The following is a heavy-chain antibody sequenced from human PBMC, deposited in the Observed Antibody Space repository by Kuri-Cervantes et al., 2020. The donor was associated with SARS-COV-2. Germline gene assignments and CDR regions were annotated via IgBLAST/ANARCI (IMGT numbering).Heavy chain of an antibody. V-gene: IGHV4-59*11. Sequence: SETLSLTCTVSCGSISSHYWSWIRQPPGKGLEWIGYIYYSGSTNYNPSLKSRVTISVDTSKNQFSLKLSSVTAADTAVYYCASSYYDFWSGSYYYYYMDVWGKGTTVTVSS. CDR1: CGSISSHY. D-gene: IGHD3-3*01. CDR3: ASSYYDFWSGSYYYYYMDV. J-gene: IGHJ6*03. CDR2: IYYSGST.